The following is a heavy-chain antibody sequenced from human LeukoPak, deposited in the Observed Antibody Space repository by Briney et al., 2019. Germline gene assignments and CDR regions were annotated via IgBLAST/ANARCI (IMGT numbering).Heavy chain of an antibody. CDR3: ARAGPYYYGMDV. CDR2: IYYSGST. CDR1: GGSISSYY. Sequence: SETLSLTCTVSGGSISSYYWSWIRQPPGKGLEWIGYIYYSGSTNYNPSLKSRVTISVDTSKNQFSLKLSSVTAADTAVYCCARAGPYYYGMDVWGQGTTVTVSS. V-gene: IGHV4-59*01. J-gene: IGHJ6*02.